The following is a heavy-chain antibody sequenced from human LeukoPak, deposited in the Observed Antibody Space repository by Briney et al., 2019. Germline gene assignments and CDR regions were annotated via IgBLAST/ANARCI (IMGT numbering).Heavy chain of an antibody. Sequence: ASVKVSCKASGYTFTSYGISWVRQAPGQGLEWMGWISAYNGNTNYAQKLQGRVTMTTDTSTSTAYMELRSLRSDDTAVYYCAVVTYWASHNWFDPWGQGTLVTVSS. CDR3: AVVTYWASHNWFDP. CDR1: GYTFTSYG. V-gene: IGHV1-18*01. D-gene: IGHD2-15*01. J-gene: IGHJ5*02. CDR2: ISAYNGNT.